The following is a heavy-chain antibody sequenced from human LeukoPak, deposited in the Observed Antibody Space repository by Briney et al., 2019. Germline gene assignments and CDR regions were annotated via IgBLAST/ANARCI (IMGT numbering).Heavy chain of an antibody. V-gene: IGHV4-30-2*01. CDR2: IYHSGST. CDR1: GGSISSGGYY. J-gene: IGHJ4*02. Sequence: PSETLSLTCTVSGGSISSGGYYWSWIRQPPGKGLEWIGYIYHSGSTYYNPSLKSRVTISVDRSKNQFSLKLSSVTAADTAVYYCAASTTGTSGASEHGYWGQGTLVTVSS. CDR3: AASTTGTSGASEHGY. D-gene: IGHD1-1*01.